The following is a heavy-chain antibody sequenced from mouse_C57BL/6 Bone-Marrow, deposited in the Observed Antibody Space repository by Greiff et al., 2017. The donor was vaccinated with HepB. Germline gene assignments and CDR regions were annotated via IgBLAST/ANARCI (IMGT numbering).Heavy chain of an antibody. J-gene: IGHJ3*01. V-gene: IGHV1-61*01. CDR1: GYTFTSYW. Sequence: VQLKQPGAELVRPGSSVKLSCKASGYTFTSYWMDWVKQRPGQGLEWIGNIYPSDSETHYNQKLKDKATLTVDKSSSTAYMQLSSLTSEYSAVYYCARYGNYYGSSPAWFAYWGQGTLVTVSA. CDR3: ARYGNYYGSSPAWFAY. CDR2: IYPSDSET. D-gene: IGHD1-1*01.